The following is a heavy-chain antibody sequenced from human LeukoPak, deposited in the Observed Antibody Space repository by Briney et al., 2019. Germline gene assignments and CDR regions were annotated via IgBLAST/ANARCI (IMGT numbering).Heavy chain of an antibody. CDR2: IYDSGST. D-gene: IGHD2-15*01. CDR3: ARGQDTVMVHFDY. Sequence: SSESLSLTWTVSGGSISSGYYGWSWIRQPPGKGLEWFGYIYDSGSTYYNSSLKSRVTISVDTSKNQFSLKLSSVTAEDTAVYYCARGQDTVMVHFDYWGQGTLVTVSS. CDR1: GGSISSGYYG. J-gene: IGHJ4*02. V-gene: IGHV4-30-4*08.